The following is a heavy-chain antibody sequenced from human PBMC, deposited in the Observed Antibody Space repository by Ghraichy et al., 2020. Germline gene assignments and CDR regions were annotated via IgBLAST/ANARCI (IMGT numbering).Heavy chain of an antibody. D-gene: IGHD3-3*01. CDR1: GFTFSHYW. V-gene: IGHV3-7*01. CDR3: ARDPDLHAFDR. CDR2: IMKDGGHT. J-gene: IGHJ5*02. Sequence: ETLSLTCAASGFTFSHYWMSWVRQAPGRGLEWVANIMKDGGHTYYLDSVRDRFTISRDNAKNSLYLQMNSLRDEDTAVYYCARDPDLHAFDRWGQGALVTVSS.